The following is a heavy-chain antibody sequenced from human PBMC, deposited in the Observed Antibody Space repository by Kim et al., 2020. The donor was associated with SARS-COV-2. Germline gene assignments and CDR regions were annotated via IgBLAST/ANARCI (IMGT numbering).Heavy chain of an antibody. Sequence: ASVKVSCKTSGYTFTNHDINWVRQAAGQGLEYMGWMNPNTGKADYAQKFQGGLTMTRDTYISTAYMELSGLTSEDTGIYYCAGDRCTSGVCSDAFDVWGQGTVITVSS. J-gene: IGHJ3*01. CDR1: GYTFTNHD. D-gene: IGHD2-8*01. V-gene: IGHV1-8*01. CDR3: AGDRCTSGVCSDAFDV. CDR2: MNPNTGKA.